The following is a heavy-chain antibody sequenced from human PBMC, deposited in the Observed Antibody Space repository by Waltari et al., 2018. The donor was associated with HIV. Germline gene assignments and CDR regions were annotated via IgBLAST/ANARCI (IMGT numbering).Heavy chain of an antibody. D-gene: IGHD4-17*01. Sequence: QLHLVQSGAEVKKPGASVKVSCKASGKNFTSYGIAWVRQAPGQGLEWMGWISAFNGDTNYAPKLQGRVTMTTDTATTTAYMDLRSLTSDDTAVYYCAMTPTTVVTEGWYFDLWGRGTLVSVSS. V-gene: IGHV1-18*01. CDR1: GKNFTSYG. CDR3: AMTPTTVVTEGWYFDL. J-gene: IGHJ2*01. CDR2: ISAFNGDT.